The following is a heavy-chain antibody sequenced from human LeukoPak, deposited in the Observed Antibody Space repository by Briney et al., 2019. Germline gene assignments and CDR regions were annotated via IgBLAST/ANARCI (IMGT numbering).Heavy chain of an antibody. D-gene: IGHD6-6*01. CDR1: GYTFTSYD. J-gene: IGHJ3*02. CDR2: MNPNSGNT. Sequence: VASVKVSCKASGYTFTSYDINWVRQATGQGLEWMGWMNPNSGNTGYAQKFQGRVTITRNTSISTAYMELSSLRSEDTAVYYCARRVPSGAARLGRHAFDIWGQGTMVTVSS. CDR3: ARRVPSGAARLGRHAFDI. V-gene: IGHV1-8*03.